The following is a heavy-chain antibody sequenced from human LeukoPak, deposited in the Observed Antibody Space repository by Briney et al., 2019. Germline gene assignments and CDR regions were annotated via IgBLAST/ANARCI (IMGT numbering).Heavy chain of an antibody. CDR2: IKSKTDGGTT. V-gene: IGHV3-15*01. CDR3: ARVSEDYSSGWYEEYFQY. CDR1: GFTFSNAW. D-gene: IGHD6-19*01. Sequence: GGSLRLSCAASGFTFSNAWMSWVRQAPGKGLEWVGRIKSKTDGGTTDYAAPVKGRFTISRDNSKNTLNLQMTSLRAEDTAVYYCARVSEDYSSGWYEEYFQYWGQGTLVIVSS. J-gene: IGHJ1*01.